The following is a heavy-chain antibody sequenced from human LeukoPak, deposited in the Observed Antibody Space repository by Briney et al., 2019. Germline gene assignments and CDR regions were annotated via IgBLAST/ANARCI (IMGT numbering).Heavy chain of an antibody. D-gene: IGHD1-26*01. V-gene: IGHV3-48*02. CDR1: GFTFSGYG. J-gene: IGHJ4*02. CDR2: ITSSSDSI. Sequence: GGSLRLSCEASGFTFSGYGMHWVRQTPGKGLECLSYITSSSDSIHYADSVRGRFTVSRDNAKNSLYLQMNSLRDEDTAVYYCARDPGYSRPSSYGYFDHWGQGTLATVSS. CDR3: ARDPGYSRPSSYGYFDH.